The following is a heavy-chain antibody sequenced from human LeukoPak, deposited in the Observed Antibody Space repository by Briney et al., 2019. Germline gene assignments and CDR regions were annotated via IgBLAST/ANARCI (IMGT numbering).Heavy chain of an antibody. CDR1: GFTFSSYA. CDR3: ARGGGTGDHYYYYYMDV. CDR2: IKQDGSEK. V-gene: IGHV3-7*01. D-gene: IGHD7-27*01. J-gene: IGHJ6*03. Sequence: GGSLRLSCAASGFTFSSYAMSWVRQAPGKGLEWVANIKQDGSEKYYVDSVKGRFTISRDNAKNSLYLQMNSLRAEDTAVYYCARGGGTGDHYYYYYMDVWGKGTTVTVSS.